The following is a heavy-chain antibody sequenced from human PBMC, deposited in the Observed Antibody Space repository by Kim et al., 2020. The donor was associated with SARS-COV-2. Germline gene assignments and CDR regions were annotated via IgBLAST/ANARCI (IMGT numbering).Heavy chain of an antibody. D-gene: IGHD6-13*01. CDR3: ARGYSSSWYWAFDI. Sequence: YPGPVKGRFTISRENAKNSLYLQMNSLRAGDTAVYYCARGYSSSWYWAFDIWGQGTMVTVSS. J-gene: IGHJ3*02. V-gene: IGHV3-13*01.